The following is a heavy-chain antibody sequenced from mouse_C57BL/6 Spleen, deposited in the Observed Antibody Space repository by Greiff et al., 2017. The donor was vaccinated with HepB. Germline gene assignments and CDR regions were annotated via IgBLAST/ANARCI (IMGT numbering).Heavy chain of an antibody. D-gene: IGHD2-4*01. CDR2: INYDGSST. Sequence: EVKLMESEGGLVQPGSSMKLSCTASGFTFSDYYMAWVRQVPEKGLEWVANINYDGSSTYYLDSLKSRFIISRDNAKNILYLQMSSLKSEDTATYYCARDDYDYNYFDYWGQGTTLTVSS. J-gene: IGHJ2*01. CDR1: GFTFSDYY. CDR3: ARDDYDYNYFDY. V-gene: IGHV5-16*01.